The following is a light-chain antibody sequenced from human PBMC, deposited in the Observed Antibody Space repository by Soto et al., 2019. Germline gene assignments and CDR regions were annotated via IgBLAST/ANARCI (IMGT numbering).Light chain of an antibody. CDR2: WAS. CDR1: QSLLYRSNNKNY. CDR3: QQYYSNPERT. J-gene: IGKJ4*01. V-gene: IGKV4-1*01. Sequence: IVMTQSPDYLAVSLGERATINCKSRQSLLYRSNNKNYLAWYQQKPGQPPKLLIYWASTRASGVPARFSGSGSGTDFTLTISSLQAEDVAVYYCQQYYSNPERTCGGGTKVE.